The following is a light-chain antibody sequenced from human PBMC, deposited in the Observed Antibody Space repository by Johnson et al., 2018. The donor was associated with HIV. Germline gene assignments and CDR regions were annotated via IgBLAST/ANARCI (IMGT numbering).Light chain of an antibody. Sequence: QSVLTQPPSVSAAPGQKVTISCSGSSSNIGNSYVCWYQQLPGTAPKLLIYENDKRPSGIPDRFSGSKSGTSATLGITGLQTGDEADFYFGTWDSSLSGYVCGTGTKVTVL. CDR3: GTWDSSLSGYV. CDR1: SSNIGNSY. J-gene: IGLJ1*01. V-gene: IGLV1-51*02. CDR2: END.